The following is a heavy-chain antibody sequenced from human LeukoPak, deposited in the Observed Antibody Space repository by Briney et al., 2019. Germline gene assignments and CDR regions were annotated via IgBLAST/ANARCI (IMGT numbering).Heavy chain of an antibody. CDR3: ARGRSSSGY. V-gene: IGHV3-7*01. CDR1: GFTFSGYW. CDR2: IKQDGSEK. J-gene: IGHJ4*02. Sequence: PGGSLRLSCAASGFTFSGYWMSWVRQAPGKGLEWVANIKQDGSEKYYVDSVKGRFTISRDNAKNSLYLQMNSLRAEDTAVYYCARGRSSSGYWGQGTLDTVSS. D-gene: IGHD6-13*01.